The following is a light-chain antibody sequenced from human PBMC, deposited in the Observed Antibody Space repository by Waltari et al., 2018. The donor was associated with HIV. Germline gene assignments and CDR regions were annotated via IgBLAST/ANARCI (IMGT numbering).Light chain of an antibody. CDR2: DAS. Sequence: EIVMTQSPATLSVSPGESATLSCRASQSVSSHFAWYQQKPGQAPRLLIYDASIRATGTPARIRGSGSGTDFTLTVSILQSEDFAIYYCQQYHDWYTFGQGTKL. V-gene: IGKV3D-15*03. CDR1: QSVSSH. J-gene: IGKJ2*01. CDR3: QQYHDWYT.